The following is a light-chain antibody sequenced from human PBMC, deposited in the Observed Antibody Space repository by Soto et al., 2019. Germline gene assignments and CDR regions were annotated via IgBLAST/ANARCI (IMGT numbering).Light chain of an antibody. CDR3: QQRSNWPLT. J-gene: IGKJ4*01. CDR1: QSVSSY. V-gene: IGKV3-11*01. CDR2: DAS. Sequence: EIVLTQSPATLSLSPGERATLSCRASQSVSSYLAWYQQKPGQAPRILIYDASNRATGIPARFSGSGSGTEFTLTISSLEPEDFAVYYCQQRSNWPLTFGGGTKVEIK.